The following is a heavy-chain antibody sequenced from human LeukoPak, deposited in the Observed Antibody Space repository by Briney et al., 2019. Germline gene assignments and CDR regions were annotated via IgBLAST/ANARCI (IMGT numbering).Heavy chain of an antibody. CDR1: GFTFSSYA. Sequence: GGSLRLSCAASGFTFSSYAMSWVRQAPGKGLEWVSAISGSGGSTQYADSVQGRFAISRDNSKNTLYLQMNSLRVEDTAKYFCARDPNGDYIGTFDMWGRGTMVSVSS. CDR2: ISGSGGST. V-gene: IGHV3-23*01. CDR3: ARDPNGDYIGTFDM. J-gene: IGHJ3*02. D-gene: IGHD4-17*01.